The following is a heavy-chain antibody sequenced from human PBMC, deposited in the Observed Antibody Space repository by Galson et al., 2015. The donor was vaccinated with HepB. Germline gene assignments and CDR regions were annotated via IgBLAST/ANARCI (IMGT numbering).Heavy chain of an antibody. D-gene: IGHD3-22*01. CDR3: VREYYYDSSTYYPFDY. CDR2: ISAYNGNT. CDR1: GYTFSSYG. V-gene: IGHV1-18*01. J-gene: IGHJ4*02. Sequence: SVKVSCKASGYTFSSYGISWVRQVPGQGLEWMGWISAYNGNTNYAQKFQGRVTMTTDTSTSTAYMELRSLRSDDTAVYFCVREYYYDSSTYYPFDYWGQGTLVTVSS.